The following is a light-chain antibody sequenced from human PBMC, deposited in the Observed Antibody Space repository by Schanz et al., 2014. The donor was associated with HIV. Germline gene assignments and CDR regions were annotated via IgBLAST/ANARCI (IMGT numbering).Light chain of an antibody. V-gene: IGLV2-8*01. CDR3: TSYAGSNNLV. J-gene: IGLJ2*01. CDR2: DVT. CDR1: SSDIGNYNY. Sequence: QSALTQPPSASGSPGQSVTISCTGTSSDIGNYNYVSWYQQYPGKAPKLIIYDVTKRPSGVPDRFSGSKSGNTASLTVSGLQAEDEADYYCTSYAGSNNLVFGGGTKLTVL.